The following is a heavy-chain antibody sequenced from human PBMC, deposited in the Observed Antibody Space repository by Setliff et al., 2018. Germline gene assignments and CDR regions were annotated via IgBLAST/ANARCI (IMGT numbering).Heavy chain of an antibody. D-gene: IGHD4-17*01. V-gene: IGHV3-43D*04. Sequence: PGGSLRLSCAASGFRFDAYAIHWVRQVPGKGLEWLALISWDGYTTYYADSVRGRFVIARDNGQNSLYLHMYSLGPEDTALYHCAKGPHDYGDNWFYFDYWGLGTLVTVSS. J-gene: IGHJ4*02. CDR3: AKGPHDYGDNWFYFDY. CDR1: GFRFDAYA. CDR2: ISWDGYTT.